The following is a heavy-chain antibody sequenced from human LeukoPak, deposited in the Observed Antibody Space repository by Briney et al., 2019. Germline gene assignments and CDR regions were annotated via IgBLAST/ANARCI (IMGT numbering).Heavy chain of an antibody. CDR1: GFTFDDYA. V-gene: IGHV3-9*01. D-gene: IGHD5-24*01. Sequence: GGSLRLSCAASGFTFDDYAMHWVRQTPGKGLEWVSGISWNSGTIGYADSVKGRFTISRDNAKNSLYLQMNSLRAEDTALYYCAKDIREMATISDYWGQGTLVTVSS. J-gene: IGHJ4*02. CDR2: ISWNSGTI. CDR3: AKDIREMATISDY.